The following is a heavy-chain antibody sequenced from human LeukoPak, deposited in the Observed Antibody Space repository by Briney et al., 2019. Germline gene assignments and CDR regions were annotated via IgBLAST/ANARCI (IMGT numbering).Heavy chain of an antibody. D-gene: IGHD5-18*01. CDR1: GYTFTGYF. Sequence: AASVKVSCKASGYTFTGYFMHWVRQAPGQGLEWMGWINPNSGGTNYAQKFQDRVTMTRDTSISTAYMELSSLRSDDTAVYYCARGGIQLWFLVDYWGQGTLVTVSS. CDR2: INPNSGGT. J-gene: IGHJ4*02. CDR3: ARGGIQLWFLVDY. V-gene: IGHV1-2*02.